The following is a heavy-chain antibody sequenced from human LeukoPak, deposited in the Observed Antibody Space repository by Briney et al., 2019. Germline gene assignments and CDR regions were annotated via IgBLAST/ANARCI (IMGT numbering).Heavy chain of an antibody. D-gene: IGHD1-1*01. CDR3: ARGRVSSSTWYSTYYYYFYMDV. CDR2: VDHTGSP. Sequence: SETLSLTCTVSGGSISSYYWTWIRQPPGRGLEWIGYVDHTGSPNFNPSLNGRVSISRDTSKNLFSLRLRSVTAADTAVYFCARGRVSSSTWYSTYYYYFYMDVWGKGTTVTVSS. V-gene: IGHV4-59*01. CDR1: GGSISSYY. J-gene: IGHJ6*03.